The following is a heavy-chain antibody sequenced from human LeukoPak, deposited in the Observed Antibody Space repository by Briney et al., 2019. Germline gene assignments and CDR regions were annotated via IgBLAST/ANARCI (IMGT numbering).Heavy chain of an antibody. CDR1: GFTISGYW. D-gene: IGHD3-10*01. J-gene: IGHJ4*02. V-gene: IGHV3-74*01. Sequence: GGSLRLSCEVSGFTISGYWMHWVCQAPGKGLVWVSRINGDGSITAYADSVKGRFTISRDNAKNTLYLQMNSLRAEDTAVYYCARGRAGNYYNHNDYWGQGTLVTVSS. CDR2: INGDGSIT. CDR3: ARGRAGNYYNHNDY.